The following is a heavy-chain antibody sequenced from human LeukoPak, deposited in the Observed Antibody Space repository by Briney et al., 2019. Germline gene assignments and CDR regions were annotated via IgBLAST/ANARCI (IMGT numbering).Heavy chain of an antibody. V-gene: IGHV3-7*01. CDR1: GFTFSSYW. J-gene: IGHJ5*02. Sequence: GGSLRLSCAASGFTFSSYWMGWVRQAPGKGLEWVANIKQDGSEKYYVDSVKGRFTISRDNAKNSLYLQMNSLRAEDTAVYYCASTYIAAAGMGGWFDPWGQGTLVTVSS. CDR2: IKQDGSEK. D-gene: IGHD6-13*01. CDR3: ASTYIAAAGMGGWFDP.